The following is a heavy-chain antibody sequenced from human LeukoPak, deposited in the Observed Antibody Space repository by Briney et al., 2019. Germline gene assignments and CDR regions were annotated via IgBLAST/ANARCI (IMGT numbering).Heavy chain of an antibody. CDR1: GYTFTSYG. D-gene: IGHD3-10*01. CDR3: ARHPNRGHYYGSGSYMGY. Sequence: ASVKVSCKASGYTFTSYGISWVRQAPGQGLEWMGWISAYNGNTNYAQKLQGRVTMTTDTSTSTAYMELRSLRSDDTAVYYCARHPNRGHYYGSGSYMGYWGQGTLVTVSS. V-gene: IGHV1-18*01. J-gene: IGHJ4*02. CDR2: ISAYNGNT.